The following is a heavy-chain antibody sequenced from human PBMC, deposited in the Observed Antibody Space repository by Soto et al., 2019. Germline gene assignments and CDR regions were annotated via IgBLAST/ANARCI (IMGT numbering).Heavy chain of an antibody. CDR1: GDSISSPTW. V-gene: IGHV4-4*02. Sequence: QVQLQESGPGLVKPSETLSLTCDVSGDSISSPTWWTWVRQPPGKGLEWIGEVYHSGSTNYNSSLTXXVTISVDKSTNQFSLRLTSVPAADTAVYYCATRAPIDGDPYWGQGTLVTVSS. D-gene: IGHD4-17*01. J-gene: IGHJ4*02. CDR2: VYHSGST. CDR3: ATRAPIDGDPY.